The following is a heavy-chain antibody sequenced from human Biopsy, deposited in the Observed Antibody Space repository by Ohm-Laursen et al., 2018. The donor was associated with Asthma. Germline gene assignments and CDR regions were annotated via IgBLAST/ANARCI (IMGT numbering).Heavy chain of an antibody. V-gene: IGHV1-69*01. Sequence: SSVKVSCKSLGGTFNTYVIGWVRQAPGQGLEWMGGINSVFGTTTYPQKFQDRVTITADDSTSTVYMELSSLRSEDTAVYYCARKAGSCISRTCYSLDFWGQGTLATGSS. D-gene: IGHD2-2*01. J-gene: IGHJ4*02. CDR2: INSVFGTT. CDR3: ARKAGSCISRTCYSLDF. CDR1: GGTFNTYV.